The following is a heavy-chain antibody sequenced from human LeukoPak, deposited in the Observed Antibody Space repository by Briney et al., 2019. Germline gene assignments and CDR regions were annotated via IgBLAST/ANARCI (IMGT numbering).Heavy chain of an antibody. V-gene: IGHV4-59*01. CDR2: IYYSGST. Sequence: SETLSLTCTVSGGSMTGSYWSWIRQSPGKGLEWIGYIYYSGSTNYNPSLKSRVTISVDTSKNQSSLKLSSVTAADTAVYYCAREGDYYYYGMDVWGQGTTVTVSS. CDR3: AREGDYYYYGMDV. J-gene: IGHJ6*02. CDR1: GGSMTGSY.